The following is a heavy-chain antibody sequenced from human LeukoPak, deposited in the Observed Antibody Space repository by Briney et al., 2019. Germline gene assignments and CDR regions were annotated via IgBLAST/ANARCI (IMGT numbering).Heavy chain of an antibody. CDR2: IIPIFGTA. J-gene: IGHJ5*02. D-gene: IGHD2-2*01. Sequence: SVKASCKASGGTFSSYAISWVRQAPGQGLEWMGGIIPIFGTANYAQKFQGRVTITTDESTSTAYMELSSLRSEDTAVYYCARGGYCSSTSCSHPYNWFDPWGQGTLVTVSS. CDR3: ARGGYCSSTSCSHPYNWFDP. CDR1: GGTFSSYA. V-gene: IGHV1-69*05.